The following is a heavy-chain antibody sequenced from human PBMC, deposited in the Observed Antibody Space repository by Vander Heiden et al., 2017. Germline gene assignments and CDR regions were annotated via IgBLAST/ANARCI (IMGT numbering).Heavy chain of an antibody. CDR2: IKSKTDGGTT. V-gene: IGHV3-15*01. CDR1: GFTFSNAW. J-gene: IGHJ4*02. CDR3: TPRYYDFWSGYYGY. Sequence: EVQLVESGGGLVKPGGSLRLSCAASGFTFSNAWISLVRQAPGKGLEWVGRIKSKTDGGTTDYAAPVKGRFTISRDDSKNTLYLQMNSLKTEDTAVYYCTPRYYDFWSGYYGYWGQGTLVTVSS. D-gene: IGHD3-3*01.